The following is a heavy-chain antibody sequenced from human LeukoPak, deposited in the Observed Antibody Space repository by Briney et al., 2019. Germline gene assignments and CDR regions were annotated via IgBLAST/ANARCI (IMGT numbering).Heavy chain of an antibody. J-gene: IGHJ3*02. Sequence: GESLKISCKGSGYSFTSYWIGWVRQMPGKGLEWMGIIYPGDSDTRYSPSFQGQVTISADKSITTAYLQWSSLKASDTAMYYCARQRGGSYSWDAFDIWGQGTMVTVSS. D-gene: IGHD1-26*01. CDR3: ARQRGGSYSWDAFDI. CDR1: GYSFTSYW. V-gene: IGHV5-51*01. CDR2: IYPGDSDT.